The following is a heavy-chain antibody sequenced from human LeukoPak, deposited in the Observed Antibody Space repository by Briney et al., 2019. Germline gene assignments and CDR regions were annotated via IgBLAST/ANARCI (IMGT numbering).Heavy chain of an antibody. CDR2: IIPIFGTA. CDR3: ARLNGGSGAFDI. D-gene: IGHD3-10*01. J-gene: IGHJ3*02. CDR1: GGTFSSYA. V-gene: IGHV1-69*06. Sequence: SVKASCKASGGTFSSYAISWVRQAPGQGLEWMGGIIPIFGTANYAQKFQGRVTITADKSTSTAYMELSSLRSEDTAVYYCARLNGGSGAFDIWGQGTMVTVSS.